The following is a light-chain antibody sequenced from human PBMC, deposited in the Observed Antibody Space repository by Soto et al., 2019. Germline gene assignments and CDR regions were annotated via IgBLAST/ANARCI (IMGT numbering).Light chain of an antibody. CDR3: HHYTLYSAS. Sequence: EIHMTQSPSTLSASVGDRVTISCRASQNIFTYLAWYQQKPGKAPKLLIFDASTLQSGVPPRFSGSGSGTEFTLTISSLQPDDFATYYCHHYTLYSASFGPGTKVDIK. J-gene: IGKJ3*01. V-gene: IGKV1-5*01. CDR2: DAS. CDR1: QNIFTY.